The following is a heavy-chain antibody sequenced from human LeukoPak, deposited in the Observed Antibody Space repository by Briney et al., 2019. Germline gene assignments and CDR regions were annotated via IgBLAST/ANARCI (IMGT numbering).Heavy chain of an antibody. J-gene: IGHJ4*02. CDR3: ARVGSAYYYDSSGYYGY. Sequence: GASVKVSCKASGYTFTGYYMHWVRQAPGQGLEWMGRINPNSGGTNYAQKSQGRVTMTRDTSISTAYMELSRLRSDDTAVYYCARVGSAYYYDSSGYYGYWGQGTLVTVSS. CDR1: GYTFTGYY. CDR2: INPNSGGT. V-gene: IGHV1-2*06. D-gene: IGHD3-22*01.